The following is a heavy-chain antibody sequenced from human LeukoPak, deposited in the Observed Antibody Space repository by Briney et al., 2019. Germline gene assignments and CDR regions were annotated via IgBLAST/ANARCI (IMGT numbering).Heavy chain of an antibody. Sequence: GGSLRLSCAASGFTFGTYIMNWVRQAPGKGLEWVSYISSSTSGIYYADSVKGRFTISRDNAKSSLYLQMNSLRAEDSALYYCARDGVGAFDFDYWGQGTLVTVSS. V-gene: IGHV3-48*01. D-gene: IGHD3-10*01. CDR2: ISSSTSGI. CDR3: ARDGVGAFDFDY. J-gene: IGHJ4*02. CDR1: GFTFGTYI.